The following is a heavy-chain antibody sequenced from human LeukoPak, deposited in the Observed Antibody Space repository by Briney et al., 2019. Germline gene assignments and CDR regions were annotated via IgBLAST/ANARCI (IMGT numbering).Heavy chain of an antibody. J-gene: IGHJ3*02. D-gene: IGHD6-19*01. V-gene: IGHV4-4*08. CDR2: IYSSGST. Sequence: SETLSLTCTVSGGSITNYYWSWIRQPPGKGLEWIGYIYSSGSTNYNPSLKSRVTISVDTSKNQFSLKLSSVTAADTAVYYCARDRGGWYTAFDIWGQGTMVTVSS. CDR3: ARDRGGWYTAFDI. CDR1: GGSITNYY.